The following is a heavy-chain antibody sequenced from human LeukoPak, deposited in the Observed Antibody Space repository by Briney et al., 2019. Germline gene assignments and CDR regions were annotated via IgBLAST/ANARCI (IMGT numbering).Heavy chain of an antibody. CDR3: ARDLRGGHPYYYYYMDV. D-gene: IGHD3-10*01. CDR2: IYHGGST. J-gene: IGHJ6*03. Sequence: SETLSLTCTVSGYSISSGYYWGWIRQPPGKGLEWIGSIYHGGSTYYNPSLKSRVTISVDTSKNQFSLKLSSVTAADTAVYYCARDLRGGHPYYYYYMDVWGKGTTVTVSS. CDR1: GYSISSGYY. V-gene: IGHV4-38-2*02.